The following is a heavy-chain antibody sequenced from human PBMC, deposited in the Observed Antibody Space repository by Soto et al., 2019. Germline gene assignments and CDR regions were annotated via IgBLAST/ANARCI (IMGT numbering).Heavy chain of an antibody. D-gene: IGHD6-19*01. CDR3: AVAVAGPTAIGY. CDR1: GFTLSSVW. CDR2: INSDGSST. V-gene: IGHV3-74*01. Sequence: EVQLVESGGGLVQPGGPLRLSCAASGFTLSSVWMHWVRQAPGKGLVWVSRINSDGSSTSYADSVKGRFTISRDNSKNTLYMQMNSLRAEDTAVYYCAVAVAGPTAIGYWGQGTLVTVSS. J-gene: IGHJ4*02.